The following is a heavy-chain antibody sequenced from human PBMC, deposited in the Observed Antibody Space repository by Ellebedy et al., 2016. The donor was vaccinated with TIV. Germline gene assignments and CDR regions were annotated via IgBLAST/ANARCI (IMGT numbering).Heavy chain of an antibody. V-gene: IGHV1-69*13. CDR3: ARGHASGQYYYYGMDV. CDR2: IIPIFGTA. CDR1: GGTFSSYA. J-gene: IGHJ6*02. Sequence: SVKVSCXASGGTFSSYAISWVRQAPGQGLEWMGGIIPIFGTANYAQKFQGRVTITVDESTSTAYMELSSLRSEDTAVYYCARGHASGQYYYYGMDVWGQGTTVTVSS. D-gene: IGHD3-3*01.